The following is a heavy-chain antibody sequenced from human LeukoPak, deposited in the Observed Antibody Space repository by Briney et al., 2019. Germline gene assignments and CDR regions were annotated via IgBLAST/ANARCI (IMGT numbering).Heavy chain of an antibody. J-gene: IGHJ4*02. Sequence: PSETLSLTCTVSGGSISSYYWSWIRQPPGKGLEWIGYIYYSGSTNYNPSLKSRVTISVDTSKNQFSLRLCSVTAADTAVYYCARASYSYDINGWVPFDYWGQGTLVTVSS. CDR1: GGSISSYY. CDR3: ARASYSYDINGWVPFDY. D-gene: IGHD3-22*01. V-gene: IGHV4-59*08. CDR2: IYYSGST.